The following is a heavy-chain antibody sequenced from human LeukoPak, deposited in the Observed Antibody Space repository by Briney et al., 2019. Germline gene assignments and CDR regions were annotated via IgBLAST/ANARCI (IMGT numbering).Heavy chain of an antibody. CDR1: GFSFSSYA. Sequence: QPGGSLRLSCEASGFSFSSYATSWVRQAPGKGLEWVAVISYDGSNKYYADSVKGRFTISRDNSKNTLYLQMNSLRAEDTAVYYCAKALSGYDSHYYYGMDVWGQGTTVTVSS. CDR3: AKALSGYDSHYYYGMDV. D-gene: IGHD5-12*01. CDR2: ISYDGSNK. V-gene: IGHV3-30*18. J-gene: IGHJ6*02.